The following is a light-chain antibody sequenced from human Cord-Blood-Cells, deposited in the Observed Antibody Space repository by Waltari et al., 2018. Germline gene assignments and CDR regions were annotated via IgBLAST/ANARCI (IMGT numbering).Light chain of an antibody. CDR1: SSDVGSYNL. J-gene: IGLJ1*01. CDR3: CSYAGSSTHYV. Sequence: QSALTQPASVSGSPGQSITISCTGTSSDVGSYNLVSWYQQHPGKAPKLMIYEGSKRRSGVSNRFSGSKSGNTASLTISGLQAEDEADYYCCSYAGSSTHYVFGTGTKVTVL. V-gene: IGLV2-23*01. CDR2: EGS.